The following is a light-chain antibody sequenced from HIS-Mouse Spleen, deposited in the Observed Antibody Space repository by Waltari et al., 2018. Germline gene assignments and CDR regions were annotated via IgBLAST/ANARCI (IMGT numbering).Light chain of an antibody. Sequence: SPGTQNLSPRQRANPSCRASQSISSSYLAWYQQKPGQAPRLLIYGASSRATGIPDRFSGSGSGTDFTLTISRLEPEDFAVYYCQQYGSSPWTFGQGTKVEIK. CDR3: QQYGSSPWT. J-gene: IGKJ1*01. V-gene: IGKV3-20*01. CDR1: QSISSSY. CDR2: GAS.